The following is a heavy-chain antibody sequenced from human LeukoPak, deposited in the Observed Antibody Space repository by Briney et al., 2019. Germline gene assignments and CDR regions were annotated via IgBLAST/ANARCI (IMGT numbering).Heavy chain of an antibody. CDR3: ARDLEDIVVVPAALNYFDY. CDR1: GYTFTGYY. V-gene: IGHV1-2*02. CDR2: INPNSGGT. Sequence: ASVKVSCKASGYTFTGYYMHWVRQATGQGLEWMGLINPNSGGTNYAQKFQGRVTMTRDTSISTAYMELSRLRSDDTAVYYYARDLEDIVVVPAALNYFDYWGQGTLVTVSS. J-gene: IGHJ4*02. D-gene: IGHD2-2*01.